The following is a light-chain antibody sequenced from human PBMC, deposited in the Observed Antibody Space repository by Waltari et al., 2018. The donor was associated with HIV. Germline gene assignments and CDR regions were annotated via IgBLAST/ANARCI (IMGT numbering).Light chain of an antibody. V-gene: IGKV1-9*01. J-gene: IGKJ1*01. CDR3: QQLRT. CDR1: PAISGY. Sequence: DIQLTQSPSSLSASVGDRVTITCRASPAISGYVAWYQQKPGKAPKLLIYATSILQGEVPLRFSGRGSGTEFTLTINSLQAEDVATYYCQQLRTFGPGTKVEVK. CDR2: ATS.